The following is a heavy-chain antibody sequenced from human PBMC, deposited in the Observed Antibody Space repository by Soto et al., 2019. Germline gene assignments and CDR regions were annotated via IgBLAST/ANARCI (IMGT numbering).Heavy chain of an antibody. Sequence: ASVKVSCKASGYTFTGYYMHWVRQAPGQGLEWMGWINPNSGGTNYAQKFQGWVTMTRDTSISTAYMELSRLRSDDTAVYYCARDKVAAGGSYGAFDIWGQGTMVTVSS. CDR3: ARDKVAAGGSYGAFDI. V-gene: IGHV1-2*04. D-gene: IGHD6-13*01. J-gene: IGHJ3*02. CDR2: INPNSGGT. CDR1: GYTFTGYY.